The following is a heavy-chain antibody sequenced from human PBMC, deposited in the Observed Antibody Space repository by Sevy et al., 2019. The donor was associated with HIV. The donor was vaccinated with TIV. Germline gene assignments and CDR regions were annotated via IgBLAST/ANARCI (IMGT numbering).Heavy chain of an antibody. J-gene: IGHJ4*02. CDR3: VSLFLSYRSGWSYFDY. CDR1: GFTVNDKY. V-gene: IGHV3-66*02. D-gene: IGHD6-19*01. Sequence: GGSLRLSCAISGFTVNDKYIIWVRQAPGKGLEWVSVIFSSGSTYYADPAKGRFTISRDNSKKTVDLQMNSVRAEDTAVYYCVSLFLSYRSGWSYFDYWGQGTLVTVSS. CDR2: IFSSGST.